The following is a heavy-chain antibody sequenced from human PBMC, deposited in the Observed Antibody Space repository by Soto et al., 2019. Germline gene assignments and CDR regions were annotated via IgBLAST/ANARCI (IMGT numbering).Heavy chain of an antibody. CDR3: ARGGHSSSWYRLEAYFFDY. D-gene: IGHD6-13*01. CDR1: GFTFKSYG. Sequence: QVQLVESGGGVVQPGRSLRLSCAASGFTFKSYGMHWVRQAPGTGLEWVAVVWYDGTNKKYADSVKGRFNLYRDNSKNPLYLQMDSRRAEDTGIYYCARGGHSSSWYRLEAYFFDYWGQGSLVTVSS. CDR2: VWYDGTNK. V-gene: IGHV3-33*01. J-gene: IGHJ4*02.